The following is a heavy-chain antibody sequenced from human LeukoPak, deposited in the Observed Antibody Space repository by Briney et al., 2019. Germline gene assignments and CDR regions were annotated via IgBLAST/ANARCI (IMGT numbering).Heavy chain of an antibody. J-gene: IGHJ4*02. V-gene: IGHV3-30*18. CDR2: ISYDGSNK. Sequence: PGGSLRLSCAASGFTFSRYGMQGVRQAPGKGVEGVAVISYDGSNKYYADSVKGRFTISRDNSKNTLYLQMNSLRAEDTAVYYCAKDMQQLVRGFDYWGQGTLVTVSS. CDR1: GFTFSRYG. CDR3: AKDMQQLVRGFDY. D-gene: IGHD6-6*01.